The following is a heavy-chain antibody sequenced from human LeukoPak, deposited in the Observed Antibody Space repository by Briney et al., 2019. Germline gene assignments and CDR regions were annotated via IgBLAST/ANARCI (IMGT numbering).Heavy chain of an antibody. V-gene: IGHV3-73*01. Sequence: PGGSLRLSFSASGFTFIGSAIHSVRQASGKGLEWVGRIRSKANSYATAYAASVKDRFTISRDPSKNTAYLPMNSLSTEDTAVYYCPRPTVGYCSSTSCPIGIWGQGTLVTVSS. CDR2: IRSKANSYAT. J-gene: IGHJ4*02. CDR3: PRPTVGYCSSTSCPIGI. D-gene: IGHD2-2*01. CDR1: GFTFIGSA.